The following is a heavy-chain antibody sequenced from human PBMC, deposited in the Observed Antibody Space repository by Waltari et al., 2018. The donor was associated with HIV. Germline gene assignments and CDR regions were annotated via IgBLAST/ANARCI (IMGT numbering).Heavy chain of an antibody. D-gene: IGHD2-8*01. Sequence: EVQIVQSGGGLVKPGESLRLSCHVSGCMYISYSMNWVRQSPGKGLDWVSSRNSRGSFIYYSDSVKGRFTVARDNANNSLYLQMNNLRDDDTAVYFCTRANGPSDYWGQGVLVTVSS. CDR3: TRANGPSDY. V-gene: IGHV3-21*06. J-gene: IGHJ4*02. CDR1: GCMYISYS. CDR2: RNSRGSFI.